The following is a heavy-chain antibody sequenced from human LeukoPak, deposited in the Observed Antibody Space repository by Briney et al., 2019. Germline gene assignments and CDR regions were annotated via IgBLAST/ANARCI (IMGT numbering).Heavy chain of an antibody. CDR1: GGTFSSYA. V-gene: IGHV1-69*13. Sequence: SVKVSCKASGGTFSSYAISWVRQAPGQGLEWMGGIIPIFGTANYAQKFQGRVTITADESTSTAYMELSSLRSEDTAVYYCASCTIFGVFYCYYYMDVWGKGTTVTVSS. J-gene: IGHJ6*03. CDR2: IIPIFGTA. D-gene: IGHD3-3*01. CDR3: ASCTIFGVFYCYYYMDV.